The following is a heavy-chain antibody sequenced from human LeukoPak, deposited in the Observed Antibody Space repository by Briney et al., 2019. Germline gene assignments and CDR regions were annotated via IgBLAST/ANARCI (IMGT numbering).Heavy chain of an antibody. V-gene: IGHV3-33*05. CDR2: ISYDGSNK. CDR1: GFTFSSCG. Sequence: PGGSLRLSCAASGFTFSSCGMHWVRQAPGKGLEWVAVISYDGSNKYYAGSVKGRFTISRDNSKSTLYLQMNSLSAEDTAVYYCARVRPGSNYVDFDYWGQGTLVTVSS. J-gene: IGHJ4*02. CDR3: ARVRPGSNYVDFDY. D-gene: IGHD4-11*01.